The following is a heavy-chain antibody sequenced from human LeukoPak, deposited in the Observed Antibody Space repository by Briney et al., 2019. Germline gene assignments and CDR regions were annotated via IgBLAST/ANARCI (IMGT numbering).Heavy chain of an antibody. D-gene: IGHD3-22*01. V-gene: IGHV3-21*04. CDR2: ISSSSYI. CDR1: GFTFSSYS. CDR3: AKLRGYYDSSGTPPMDV. J-gene: IGHJ6*02. Sequence: GGSLRLSCAASGFTFSSYSMNWVRQAPGKGLEWVSSISSSSYIYYADSVKGRFTISRDNAKNSLYLQMNSLRAEDTAVYYCAKLRGYYDSSGTPPMDVWGQGTTVTVSS.